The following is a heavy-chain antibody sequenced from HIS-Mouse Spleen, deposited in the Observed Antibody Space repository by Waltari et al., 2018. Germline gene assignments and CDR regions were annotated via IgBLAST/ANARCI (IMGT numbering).Heavy chain of an antibody. Sequence: QVQLVEAGGGVVQPGRSLRLSCAASGLTFSRYAMHWVRQAPGKGLEWVAVISYDGSNKYYADSVKGRFTISRDNSKNTLYLQMNSLRAEDTAVYYCAREGSFYYFDYWGQGTLVTVSS. J-gene: IGHJ4*02. CDR3: AREGSFYYFDY. V-gene: IGHV3-30-3*01. CDR1: GLTFSRYA. CDR2: ISYDGSNK. D-gene: IGHD6-13*01.